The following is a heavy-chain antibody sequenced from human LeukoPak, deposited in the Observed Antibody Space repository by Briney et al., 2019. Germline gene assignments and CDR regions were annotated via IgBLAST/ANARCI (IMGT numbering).Heavy chain of an antibody. CDR3: ARGTITTVTDS. J-gene: IGHJ4*02. D-gene: IGHD4-17*01. CDR1: GGSISSSNW. Sequence: PSEILSLTCAISGGSISSSNWWTWVRQPPGKGLEWVGEIYLRGNTNYNPSLESRVTISVDGSKTQLSLRLESVTAADTAVYYCARGTITTVTDSWGPGTLVTVSS. CDR2: IYLRGNT. V-gene: IGHV4-4*02.